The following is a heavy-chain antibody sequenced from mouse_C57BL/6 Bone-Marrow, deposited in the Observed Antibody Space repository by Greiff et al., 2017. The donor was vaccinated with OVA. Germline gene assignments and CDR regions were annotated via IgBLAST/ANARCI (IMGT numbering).Heavy chain of an antibody. Sequence: VQLKESGPELVKPGASVKIPCKASGYTFTDYNMDWVKQSHGKSLEWIGDINPNNGGTIYNQKFKGTATLTVDKSSSTAYMELRSLTSEDTAVYYCARGEGFTTVVATDYAMDYWGQGTSVTVSS. V-gene: IGHV1-18*01. D-gene: IGHD1-1*01. CDR1: GYTFTDYN. J-gene: IGHJ4*01. CDR3: ARGEGFTTVVATDYAMDY. CDR2: INPNNGGT.